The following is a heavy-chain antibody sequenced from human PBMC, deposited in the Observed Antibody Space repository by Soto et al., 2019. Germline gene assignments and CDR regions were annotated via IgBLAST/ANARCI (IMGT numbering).Heavy chain of an antibody. Sequence: GGALRLSCAASGFTFSSYGMHWVRQAPGKGLEWVAVISYDGSNKYYADSVKGRFTISRDNSKNTLYLQMNSLRAEDTAVYYCVKTPFLYDSSGYYLDYFDYWGHIPLVTVSP. D-gene: IGHD3-22*01. V-gene: IGHV3-30*18. CDR2: ISYDGSNK. CDR3: VKTPFLYDSSGYYLDYFDY. CDR1: GFTFSSYG. J-gene: IGHJ4*01.